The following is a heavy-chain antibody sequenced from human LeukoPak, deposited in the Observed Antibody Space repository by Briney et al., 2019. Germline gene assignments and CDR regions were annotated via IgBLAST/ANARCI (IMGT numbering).Heavy chain of an antibody. CDR3: AREPGYSSGWYGSDY. V-gene: IGHV1-2*02. CDR1: GYTFTGYY. Sequence: GASVKVSCKASGYTFTGYYMHWVRQAPGQGLEWMGWINPNSGGTNYAQKFQGRVTMTTDTSTSTAYMELRSLRSDDTAVYYCAREPGYSSGWYGSDYWGQGTLVTVSS. CDR2: INPNSGGT. J-gene: IGHJ4*02. D-gene: IGHD6-19*01.